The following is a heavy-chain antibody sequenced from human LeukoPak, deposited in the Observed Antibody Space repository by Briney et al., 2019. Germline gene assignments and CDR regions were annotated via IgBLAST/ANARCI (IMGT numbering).Heavy chain of an antibody. D-gene: IGHD3-22*01. CDR3: ARGGYDSSGYYGYYFDY. CDR1: GYTFTSYD. Sequence: ASVKVSCKASGYTFTSYDINWVRQATGQGLKWMGWMNPNSGNTGYAQKFQGRVTMTRNTSISTAYMELSSLRSEDTAVYYCARGGYDSSGYYGYYFDYWGQGTLVTVSS. V-gene: IGHV1-8*01. J-gene: IGHJ4*02. CDR2: MNPNSGNT.